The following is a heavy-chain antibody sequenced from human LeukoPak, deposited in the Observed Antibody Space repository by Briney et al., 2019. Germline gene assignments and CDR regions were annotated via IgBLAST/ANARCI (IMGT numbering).Heavy chain of an antibody. CDR2: ISGSGGGT. D-gene: IGHD3-22*01. J-gene: IGHJ4*02. Sequence: PGGSLRLSCEASGFYFSTYAIHWVRQAPGKGLEWVAGISGSGGGTNYADSVKGRFTISRDNAKNILYLQMNNLRAEDTAVYFCAKRGVVIRVILVGFHKEAYYFDSWGQGALVTVSS. CDR3: AKRGVVIRVILVGFHKEAYYFDS. V-gene: IGHV3-23*01. CDR1: GFYFSTYA.